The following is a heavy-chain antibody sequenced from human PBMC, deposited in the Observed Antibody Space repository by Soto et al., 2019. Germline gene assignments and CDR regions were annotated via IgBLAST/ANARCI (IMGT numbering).Heavy chain of an antibody. CDR3: ARGDRWNYGWFDP. V-gene: IGHV1-46*01. CDR2: INPSGGST. D-gene: IGHD1-7*01. Sequence: QVQLVQSGAEVKKPGASVKVSCKASGYTFSNYYMHWVRQAPGQGLEWMGVINPSGGSTTYAQKFQGRVTIARDTSTSTVYMEVSSLRSEDTAVYYCARGDRWNYGWFDPWGQGTPVTVSS. CDR1: GYTFSNYY. J-gene: IGHJ5*02.